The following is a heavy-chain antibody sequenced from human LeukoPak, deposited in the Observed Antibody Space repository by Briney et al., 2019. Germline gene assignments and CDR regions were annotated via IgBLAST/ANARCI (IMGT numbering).Heavy chain of an antibody. Sequence: PSETLSLTCNVSGDSINSYYWNWIRQPAGEGLEWIGRIYASGSTKYNPSLKSRVTMSVDTSKNQFSLKLSSVTAADTAVYYCARGGYGSGSYYDSWGQGTLVTVSS. CDR3: ARGGYGSGSYYDS. CDR2: IYASGST. J-gene: IGHJ4*02. V-gene: IGHV4-4*07. CDR1: GDSINSYY. D-gene: IGHD3-10*01.